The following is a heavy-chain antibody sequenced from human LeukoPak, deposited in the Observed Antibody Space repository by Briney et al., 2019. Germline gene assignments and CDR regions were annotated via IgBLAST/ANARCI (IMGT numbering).Heavy chain of an antibody. Sequence: PSETLSLTCTVSGGSISSYYWSWIRQPAGKGLEWIGRIYTSGSTNYNPSLKSRVTMSVDTSKNQFSLKLSSVTAADTAVYYCAREQYSSGWNPFDYWGQGTLVTVSS. CDR1: GGSISSYY. D-gene: IGHD6-19*01. J-gene: IGHJ4*02. CDR2: IYTSGST. V-gene: IGHV4-4*07. CDR3: AREQYSSGWNPFDY.